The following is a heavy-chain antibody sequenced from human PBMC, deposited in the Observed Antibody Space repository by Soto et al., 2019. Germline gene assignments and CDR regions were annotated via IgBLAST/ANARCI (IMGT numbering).Heavy chain of an antibody. V-gene: IGHV4-59*01. CDR1: GGSISVYY. Sequence: SETLSLTCSISGGSISVYYWSWVRQPPGHELEWIGYIYASGSPYYNPSLRSRVTISADTSKNQISLKLTSPTAADTAVYYCARGVGSSPPRYWGRGTLVTVSS. CDR3: ARGVGSSPPRY. D-gene: IGHD1-26*01. J-gene: IGHJ4*02. CDR2: IYASGSP.